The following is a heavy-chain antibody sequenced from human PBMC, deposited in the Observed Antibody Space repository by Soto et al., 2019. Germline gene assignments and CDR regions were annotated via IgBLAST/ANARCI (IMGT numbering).Heavy chain of an antibody. Sequence: GVLRLSCAASGFTFSDYYMSWIRQAPGKGLEWLSYISSSGSTIYYADSVKGRFTISRDNAKNSLYLQMNSLRAEDTAVYYCACLGGDCYLNWFDPWGQGTLVTVSS. CDR3: ACLGGDCYLNWFDP. D-gene: IGHD2-21*02. V-gene: IGHV3-11*01. J-gene: IGHJ5*02. CDR2: ISSSGSTI. CDR1: GFTFSDYY.